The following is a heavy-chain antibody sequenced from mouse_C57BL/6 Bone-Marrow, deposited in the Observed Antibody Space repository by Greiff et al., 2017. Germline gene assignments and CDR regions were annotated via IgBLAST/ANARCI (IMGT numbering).Heavy chain of an antibody. CDR2: IDPSDSYT. Sequence: MPGQGLEWIGEIDPSDSYTNYNQKFKGKSRLTVDKSSSTSYMKLSSLTSADSAVYYCATGTGYFDVWGTGTTVTVSS. V-gene: IGHV1-69*01. CDR3: ATGTGYFDV. J-gene: IGHJ1*03. D-gene: IGHD4-1*01.